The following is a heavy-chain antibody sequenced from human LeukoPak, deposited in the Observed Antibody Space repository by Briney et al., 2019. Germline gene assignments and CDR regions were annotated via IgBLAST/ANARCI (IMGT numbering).Heavy chain of an antibody. J-gene: IGHJ6*03. Sequence: GGSLRLSCSASGFPVSSKYMSWVRQAPGKGLEWVSIIYSCGSTYYGSSVKGRFTISRDNSKNTLYLQMNSLRAEDTAVYYCARDRSVGSYCSTTTLDMDVWGKGTTVTVSS. D-gene: IGHD2-2*01. CDR3: ARDRSVGSYCSTTTLDMDV. CDR2: IYSCGST. V-gene: IGHV3-66*01. CDR1: GFPVSSKY.